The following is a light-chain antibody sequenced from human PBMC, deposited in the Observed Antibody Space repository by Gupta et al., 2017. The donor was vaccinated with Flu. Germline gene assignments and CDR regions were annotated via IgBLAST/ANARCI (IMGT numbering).Light chain of an antibody. CDR1: SNDVGFYNY. CDR3: SSYTGYSTI. J-gene: IGLJ2*01. CDR2: EVN. V-gene: IGLV2-8*01. Sequence: GTSNDVGFYNYVSWYQQHPGKAPKLMIYEVNKRPSGVPDRFSGSKSGNTASLTVSGLQAEDEADYYCSSYTGYSTIFGGGTKLTVL.